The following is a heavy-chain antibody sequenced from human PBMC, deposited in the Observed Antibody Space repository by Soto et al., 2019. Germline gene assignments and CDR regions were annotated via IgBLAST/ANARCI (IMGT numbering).Heavy chain of an antibody. Sequence: QPGVSLRLSCAASGFSFDDHTMHWARQAPGKGLEWVSLISWDGGSTYYADSVEGRITISRDNIKNYLYLQMNSFRTGDTALYYCAKDGCTGGSCYSYIDYWGQGT. CDR1: GFSFDDHT. V-gene: IGHV3-43*01. D-gene: IGHD2-15*01. CDR3: AKDGCTGGSCYSYIDY. J-gene: IGHJ4*02. CDR2: ISWDGGST.